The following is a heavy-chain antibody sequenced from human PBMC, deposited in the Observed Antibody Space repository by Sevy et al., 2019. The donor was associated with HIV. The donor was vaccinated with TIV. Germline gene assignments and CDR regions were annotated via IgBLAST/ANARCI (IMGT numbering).Heavy chain of an antibody. D-gene: IGHD1-26*01. V-gene: IGHV1-8*01. J-gene: IGHJ6*02. Sequence: ASVKVSCKASGYTFTSYDINWVRQATGQGLEWMGWMNPNSGNTGYAQKFQGRVTMTRNTSISKAYMELSSLRSEETAVYYCARWDENYYYYYGMDVWGQGTTVTVSS. CDR3: ARWDENYYYYYGMDV. CDR2: MNPNSGNT. CDR1: GYTFTSYD.